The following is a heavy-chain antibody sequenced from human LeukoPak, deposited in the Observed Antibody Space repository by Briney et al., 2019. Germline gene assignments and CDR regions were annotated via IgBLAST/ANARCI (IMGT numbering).Heavy chain of an antibody. Sequence: SVKDSCKASGFTFTSSTVQWVRQARGQRLEWIGWIVVGSGNTNYAQKFQERVTITRDMSTSTAYMELSSLRSEDTAVYYCAASDVLLWFGELRHGMGVWGQGTTVTVSS. CDR1: GFTFTSST. J-gene: IGHJ6*02. CDR3: AASDVLLWFGELRHGMGV. V-gene: IGHV1-58*01. D-gene: IGHD3-10*01. CDR2: IVVGSGNT.